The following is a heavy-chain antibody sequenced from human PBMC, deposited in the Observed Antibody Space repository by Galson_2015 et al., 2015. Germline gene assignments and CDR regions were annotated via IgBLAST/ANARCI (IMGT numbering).Heavy chain of an antibody. Sequence: SETLSLTCAVYGGSFSGYYWSWIRQPPGKGLEWIGEINHSGSTNYNPSLKSRVTISVDTSKNQFSLKLSSVTAADTAVYYCARAARGYSGYAGNWFYYYYMDVWGKGTTVTVSS. J-gene: IGHJ6*03. CDR2: INHSGST. CDR3: ARAARGYSGYAGNWFYYYYMDV. D-gene: IGHD5-12*01. V-gene: IGHV4-34*01. CDR1: GGSFSGYY.